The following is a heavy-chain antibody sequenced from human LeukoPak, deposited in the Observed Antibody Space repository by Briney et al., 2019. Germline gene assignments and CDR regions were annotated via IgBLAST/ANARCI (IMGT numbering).Heavy chain of an antibody. D-gene: IGHD2-2*01. CDR3: AREGIVVVPAATNYMDV. J-gene: IGHJ6*03. CDR2: ITGSGGST. Sequence: GGSLRLSCAASGFTFSSYAMSWVRQAPGKGLEWVSAITGSGGSTYYADSVKGRFTISRDNSKNTLYLQMNSLRAEDTAVYYCAREGIVVVPAATNYMDVWGKGTTVTVSS. CDR1: GFTFSSYA. V-gene: IGHV3-23*01.